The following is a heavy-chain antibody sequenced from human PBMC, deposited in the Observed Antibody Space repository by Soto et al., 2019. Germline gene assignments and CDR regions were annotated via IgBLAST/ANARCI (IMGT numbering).Heavy chain of an antibody. CDR2: ISAYNGNT. CDR3: ARDPPPPDY. V-gene: IGHV1-18*01. CDR1: GYTFASYA. J-gene: IGHJ4*02. Sequence: QVQLVQSGAEVKKPGASVKVSCKASGYTFASYAISWMRQAPGQGLEWMGWISAYNGNTNYAQKLQGRVTMTTDTSPTTAYMELRSLRSDATAVYSCARDPPPPDYWGQGTLVTVSS.